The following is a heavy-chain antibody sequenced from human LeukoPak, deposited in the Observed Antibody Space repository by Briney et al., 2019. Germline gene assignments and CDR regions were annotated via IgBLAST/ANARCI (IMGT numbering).Heavy chain of an antibody. J-gene: IGHJ6*03. V-gene: IGHV3-23*01. CDR3: AKPGVGSDYYYYYMDV. CDR1: GFTFSSYA. Sequence: GGSLRLSCAASGFTFSSYAMSWVRQAPGKGLEWVSAISGSGGSTYYADSVKGRFTISRDNSKNTLYLQMNSLRAEDTAVYYCAKPGVGSDYYYYYMDVWGKGTTVTVSS. CDR2: ISGSGGST.